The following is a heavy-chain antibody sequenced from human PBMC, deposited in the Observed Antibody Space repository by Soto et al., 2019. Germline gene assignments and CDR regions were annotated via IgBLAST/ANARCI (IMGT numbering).Heavy chain of an antibody. CDR2: STYVGGTP. V-gene: IGHV3-64D*06. CDR3: LKDYSHGRFPDY. J-gene: IGHJ4*02. CDR1: GFNLKDYG. Sequence: EVDLVESGGGLVQPGGSLRLSCSASGFNLKDYGMHWVRQAPGKGLEQVAASTYVGGTPYYAQSVKGRFTVSRDNSKNTRYLQIGSLRPEDTGTYFCLKDYSHGRFPDYWGQGTLVTVSS. D-gene: IGHD1-26*01.